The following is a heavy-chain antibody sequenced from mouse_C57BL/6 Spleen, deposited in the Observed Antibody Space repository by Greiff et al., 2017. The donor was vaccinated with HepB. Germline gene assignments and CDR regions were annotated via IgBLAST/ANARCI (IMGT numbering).Heavy chain of an antibody. CDR2: IYPGSGST. CDR3: ARSIYYYYYFDY. D-gene: IGHD1-1*01. V-gene: IGHV1-55*01. J-gene: IGHJ2*01. Sequence: QVQLQQPGAELVKPGASVKMSCKASGYTFTSYWITWVKQRPGQGLEWIGDIYPGSGSTNYNEKFKSKATLTVDTSSSTAYMQLSSLTSEDSAVYYCARSIYYYYYFDYWGQGTTLTVSS. CDR1: GYTFTSYW.